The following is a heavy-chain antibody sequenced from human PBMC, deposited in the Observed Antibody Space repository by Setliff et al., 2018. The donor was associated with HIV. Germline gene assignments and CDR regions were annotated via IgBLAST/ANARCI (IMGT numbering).Heavy chain of an antibody. CDR2: VIPSFATA. D-gene: IGHD1-1*01. CDR3: ANPHDGGAFDV. J-gene: IGHJ3*01. Sequence: AASVKVSCKASGGTFKNLAISWVRQAPGQGLEWMGGVIPSFATANYAQKFQGRITITADELTSTVYMDLNSLKSEDSAVYYCANPHDGGAFDVWGQGTAVTVS. CDR1: GGTFKNLA. V-gene: IGHV1-69*13.